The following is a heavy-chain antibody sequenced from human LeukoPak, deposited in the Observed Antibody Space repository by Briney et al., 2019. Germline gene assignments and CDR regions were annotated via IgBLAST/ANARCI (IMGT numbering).Heavy chain of an antibody. CDR1: GGSFSGYY. J-gene: IGHJ4*02. CDR3: ARGRGNDY. V-gene: IGHV4-34*01. D-gene: IGHD1-26*01. CDR2: INHSGST. Sequence: SETLSLTCAVYGGSFSGYYWSWIRQPPGKGLEWIGEINHSGSTNYNPSLKSRVTISVDTSKNQFSLKLSSVTAADTAVYYCARGRGNDYWGQGTLVTVSS.